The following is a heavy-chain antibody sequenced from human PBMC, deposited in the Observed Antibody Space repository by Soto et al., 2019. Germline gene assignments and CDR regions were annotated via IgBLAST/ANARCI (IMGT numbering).Heavy chain of an antibody. CDR2: INPDGSST. V-gene: IGHV3-74*01. J-gene: IGHJ6*02. D-gene: IGHD6-19*01. Sequence: EVQLAESGGGLVQPGGSLRLSCAASGLTFIPYWMHWFRQAPGKGLVGVSRINPDGSSTDYADSVRARFTISRNNAKNTQYLQMNSLRAEDTAVYYCGRGGSDSPRGMDVWGQGTTVTVSS. CDR3: GRGGSDSPRGMDV. CDR1: GLTFIPYW.